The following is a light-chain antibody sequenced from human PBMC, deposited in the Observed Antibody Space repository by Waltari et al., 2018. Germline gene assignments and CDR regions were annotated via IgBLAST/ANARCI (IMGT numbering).Light chain of an antibody. J-gene: IGLJ3*02. CDR1: SSDVGAYSY. CDR3: NSYTNNSTLV. CDR2: DVI. Sequence: QSALTQPASVSGSPGQSITISCTGTSSDVGAYSYVSWYQQFPGKVPKLIIYDVIRRPSGVSNRCSGSKSGNTASLTISGLQGEDEAHYYCNSYTNNSTLVFGGGTELTVL. V-gene: IGLV2-14*01.